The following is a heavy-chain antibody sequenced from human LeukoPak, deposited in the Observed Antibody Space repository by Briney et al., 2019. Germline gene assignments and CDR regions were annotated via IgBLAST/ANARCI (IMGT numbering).Heavy chain of an antibody. V-gene: IGHV4-34*01. CDR2: IHYTGAT. CDR1: GGSISSYY. J-gene: IGHJ4*02. CDR3: ARGNILSGYCFDF. D-gene: IGHD3-9*01. Sequence: SETLSLTCTVSGGSISSYYWSWIRQPPGKGLEWVGEIHYTGATSYNPSLKSRATISIDTSKNQVSLKLSSVTAADTAVYYCARGNILSGYCFDFWGQGALVTVSS.